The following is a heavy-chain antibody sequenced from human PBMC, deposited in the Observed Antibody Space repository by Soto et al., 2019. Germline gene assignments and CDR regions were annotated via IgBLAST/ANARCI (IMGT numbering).Heavy chain of an antibody. J-gene: IGHJ3*02. D-gene: IGHD6-13*01. V-gene: IGHV3-30-3*01. CDR1: GFTFSSYA. CDR2: ISYDGSNK. Sequence: PGGSLSLSCAASGFTFSSYAMHWVRQAPGKGLEWVAVISYDGSNKYYADSVKGRFTISRDNSKNTLYLQMNSLRAEDTAVYYCARGAGYSSSWYRGAFDIWGQGTMVTVSS. CDR3: ARGAGYSSSWYRGAFDI.